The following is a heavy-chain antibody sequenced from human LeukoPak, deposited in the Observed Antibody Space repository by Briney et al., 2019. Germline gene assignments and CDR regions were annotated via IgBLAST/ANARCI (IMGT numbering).Heavy chain of an antibody. CDR3: ARDSYGYDY. J-gene: IGHJ4*02. Sequence: SGGSLRLSCAASGFTFSSYEMNWVRQAPGKGLEWVSYISSSGSTIYYADSVKGRFTISRDNAKNSLYLQMSSLRAEDTAVYYCARDSYGYDYWGQGTLVTVSS. CDR1: GFTFSSYE. CDR2: ISSSGSTI. V-gene: IGHV3-48*03. D-gene: IGHD5-18*01.